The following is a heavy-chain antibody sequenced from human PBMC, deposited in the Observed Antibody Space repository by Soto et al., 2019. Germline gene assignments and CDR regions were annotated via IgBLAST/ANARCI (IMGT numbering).Heavy chain of an antibody. CDR3: AVQWLGSYYYGMDV. J-gene: IGHJ6*02. CDR1: GGTFSSYA. V-gene: IGHV1-69*06. CDR2: IIPIFGTA. Sequence: VASVKVSCKASGGTFSSYAISWVRQAPGQGLEWMGGIIPIFGTANYAQKFQGRVTITADKSTSTAYMELSSLRSEDTAVYYCAVQWLGSYYYGMDVWGQGTTVTVSS. D-gene: IGHD6-19*01.